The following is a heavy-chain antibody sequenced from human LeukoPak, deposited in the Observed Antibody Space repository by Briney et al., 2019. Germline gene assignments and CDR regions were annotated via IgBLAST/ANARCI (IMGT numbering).Heavy chain of an antibody. Sequence: GGSLRRSCAASGFTFSNYAMSWLRQAPGNGLEWVSAISGSGGSTYYADSVKGRFTISRDNSKNTLYLQMNSLRAEDTAVYYCAKNSGSYDLHYWGQGTLVTVSS. CDR1: GFTFSNYA. CDR2: ISGSGGST. D-gene: IGHD1-26*01. CDR3: AKNSGSYDLHY. V-gene: IGHV3-23*01. J-gene: IGHJ4*02.